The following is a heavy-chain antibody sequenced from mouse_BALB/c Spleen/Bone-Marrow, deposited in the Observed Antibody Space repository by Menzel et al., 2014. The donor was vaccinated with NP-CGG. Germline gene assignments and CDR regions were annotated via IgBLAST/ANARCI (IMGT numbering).Heavy chain of an antibody. CDR1: RFDFSRYW. J-gene: IGHJ4*01. CDR3: ARPGDYDAMDY. V-gene: IGHV4-1*02. CDR2: INPDSSTI. Sequence: EVQGVESGGGLVQPGGSLKLSCAASRFDFSRYWMSWVRQAPGKGLEWIGEINPDSSTINYTPSLKDKFIISRDNAKNSLFLQMSKGRSEDTALYYCARPGDYDAMDYWGQGTSVTVSS.